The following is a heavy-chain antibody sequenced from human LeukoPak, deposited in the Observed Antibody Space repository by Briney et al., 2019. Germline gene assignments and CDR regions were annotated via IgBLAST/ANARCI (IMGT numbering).Heavy chain of an antibody. CDR1: GFTFSSYG. D-gene: IGHD3-22*01. V-gene: IGHV3-49*04. J-gene: IGHJ3*02. CDR3: TRHYNYDSSGYYYVKDAFDI. CDR2: IRSKDYGGTT. Sequence: GGSLRLSCAASGFTFSSYGMSWVRQAPGKGLEWVGFIRSKDYGGTTKNAASVKGRFTISRDDSRIIVYLQMNSQKTEDTAVYYCTRHYNYDSSGYYYVKDAFDIWGQGTMVTVSS.